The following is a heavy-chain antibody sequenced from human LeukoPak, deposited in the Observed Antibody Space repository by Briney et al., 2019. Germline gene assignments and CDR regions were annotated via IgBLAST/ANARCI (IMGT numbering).Heavy chain of an antibody. CDR1: GFTFRTYA. J-gene: IGHJ4*02. CDR3: ATLGAEY. Sequence: GGSLRLSCAASGFTFRTYAMHWVRQAPGKGLEYVSAISSNGGSTYYANSVKGRFTISRDDSRNTVYLQMDSPRPDDMAVYYCATLGAEYWGQGTLVTVSS. D-gene: IGHD3-16*01. V-gene: IGHV3-64*01. CDR2: ISSNGGST.